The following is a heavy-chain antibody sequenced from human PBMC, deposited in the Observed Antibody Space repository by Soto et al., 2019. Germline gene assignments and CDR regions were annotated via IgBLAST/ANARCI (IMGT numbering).Heavy chain of an antibody. CDR2: ISSSGSTI. V-gene: IGHV3-48*03. D-gene: IGHD3-3*01. Sequence: EVQLVESGGGLVQPGGSLRLSCAASGFTFSSYEMNWVRQAPGKGLEWVSYISSSGSTIYYADSVKGRFTISRDNAKKSLYLQMNGLGAEDTAVYYCARDFWSGYYTGLSYHYGMEVWGQGTTVTVSS. CDR1: GFTFSSYE. CDR3: ARDFWSGYYTGLSYHYGMEV. J-gene: IGHJ6*02.